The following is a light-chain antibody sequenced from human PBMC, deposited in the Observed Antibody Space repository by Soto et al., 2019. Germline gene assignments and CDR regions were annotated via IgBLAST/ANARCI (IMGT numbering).Light chain of an antibody. CDR2: KAS. J-gene: IGKJ1*01. CDR3: QQYNSYSGT. Sequence: DIQMTQSPSTLPASLGDRVTITCRASQSISSWLAWYQQKPGKAPKLLIYKASTLKSGVPSRFSGSGSGTEFTLTISSLQPDDFATYYCQQYNSYSGTFGQGTKVDIK. CDR1: QSISSW. V-gene: IGKV1-5*03.